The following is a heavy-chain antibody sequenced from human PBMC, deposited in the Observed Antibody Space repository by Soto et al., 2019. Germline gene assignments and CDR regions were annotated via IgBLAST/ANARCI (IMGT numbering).Heavy chain of an antibody. Sequence: QLQLHESGPGLVKPSETLSLTCNVSGDSIGRFYWSWIRKSAGKGLEWIGRVYSTGGVTYNPALKGRVTISLDRSNHHVSLEMNSVTAADTAVYFCARDLSGTGLDIWGRGTRVSVSS. V-gene: IGHV4-4*07. CDR1: GDSIGRFY. CDR3: ARDLSGTGLDI. CDR2: VYSTGGV. D-gene: IGHD1-26*01. J-gene: IGHJ6*02.